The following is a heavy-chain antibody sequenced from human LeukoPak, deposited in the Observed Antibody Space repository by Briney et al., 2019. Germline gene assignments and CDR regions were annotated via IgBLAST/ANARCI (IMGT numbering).Heavy chain of an antibody. V-gene: IGHV4-30-4*01. CDR2: IYYSGST. CDR1: GGSISSGDYY. CDR3: ASRRARVIAVAGTAFDY. J-gene: IGHJ4*02. D-gene: IGHD6-19*01. Sequence: SETLSLTCTVSGGSISSGDYYWSWIRQPPGKGLEWIGYIYYSGSTYYNPSLKSRVTISVDTSKNQFSLKLSSVTAADTAVYYCASRRARVIAVAGTAFDYWGQGTLVTVSS.